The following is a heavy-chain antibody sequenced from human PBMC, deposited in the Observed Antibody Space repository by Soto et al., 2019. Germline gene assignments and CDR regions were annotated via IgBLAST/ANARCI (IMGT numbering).Heavy chain of an antibody. CDR2: IDTSGTKI. V-gene: IGHV3-11*01. D-gene: IGHD3-3*01. J-gene: IGHJ4*02. Sequence: XXSLSLSFAASGYTFRDYYMRWILQAPGKALEWISYIDTSGTKIYYADSVKGRFTITRDNAKNSLYLEMNSLRDEDTAVYYCASHYDMWSGYLSPVDYWGQGTLVTVSS. CDR3: ASHYDMWSGYLSPVDY. CDR1: GYTFRDYY.